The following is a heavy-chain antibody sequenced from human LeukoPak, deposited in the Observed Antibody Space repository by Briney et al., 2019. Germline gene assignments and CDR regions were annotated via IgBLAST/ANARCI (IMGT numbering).Heavy chain of an antibody. J-gene: IGHJ4*02. Sequence: GGSLRLSCAASGFTFSSYAMSWVRQAPGKGLEWVSSINGNGGGTYYADSVKGRFTISRDNSKTTLYLQMNSLRAEDTAVYYCARDRGSSSRYFDYWGRGTLVTVSS. CDR3: ARDRGSSSRYFDY. CDR2: INGNGGGT. D-gene: IGHD6-6*01. CDR1: GFTFSSYA. V-gene: IGHV3-23*01.